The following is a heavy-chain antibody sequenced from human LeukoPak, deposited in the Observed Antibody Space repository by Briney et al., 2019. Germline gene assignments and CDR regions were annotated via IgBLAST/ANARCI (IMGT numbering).Heavy chain of an antibody. J-gene: IGHJ3*02. Sequence: PGGSLRLSCAATGFTFSGSAIHWVRQASGKGLEWVGRIRTKPNNYATSYAASLEGRFTISRDDSKNTAYLQMNSLKTEDTAVYYCARVGFVGAMRISAFDIWGQGTMVTVSS. CDR1: GFTFSGSA. CDR2: IRTKPNNYAT. CDR3: ARVGFVGAMRISAFDI. V-gene: IGHV3-73*01. D-gene: IGHD3-16*01.